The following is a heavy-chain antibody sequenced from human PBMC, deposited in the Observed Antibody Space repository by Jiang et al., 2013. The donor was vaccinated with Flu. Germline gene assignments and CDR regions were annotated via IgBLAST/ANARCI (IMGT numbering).Heavy chain of an antibody. V-gene: IGHV3-72*01. Sequence: SLRLSCAASGFTFSDHYMDWVRQAPGKGLEWVGRTRNKANSYTTEYAASVKGRFTISRDDSKNSLYLQMNSLKTEDTAVYYCARGGMTPFDYWGQGTLVTVSS. CDR1: GFTFSDHY. J-gene: IGHJ4*02. CDR2: TRNKANSYTT. CDR3: ARGGMTPFDY. D-gene: IGHD1-1*01.